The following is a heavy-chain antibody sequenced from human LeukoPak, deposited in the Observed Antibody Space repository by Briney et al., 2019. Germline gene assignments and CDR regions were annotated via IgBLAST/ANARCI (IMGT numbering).Heavy chain of an antibody. D-gene: IGHD3-9*01. CDR2: IKQDGSEK. CDR1: GFTFSSYW. J-gene: IGHJ6*04. V-gene: IGHV3-7*03. CDR3: ARDGTDILTGYYFGMDV. Sequence: GGSLRLSCAASGFTFSSYWMSWVRQAPGKGLEWVANIKQDGSEKYYVDSVKGRFTISRDNAKNSLYLQMNSLRAEDTAVYYCARDGTDILTGYYFGMDVWGKGTTVTVPS.